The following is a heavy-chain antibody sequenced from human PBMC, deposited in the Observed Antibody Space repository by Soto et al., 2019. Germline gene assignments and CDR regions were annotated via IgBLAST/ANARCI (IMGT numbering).Heavy chain of an antibody. Sequence: GGSLRLSCAASGFTFSSYWMSWVRQAPGKGLEWVANIKQDGSEKYYVDSVKGRFTISRDNAKNSLYLQMNSLRAEDTAVYYCARTYSSSWPRNIFADYWGQGTLVTVSS. CDR3: ARTYSSSWPRNIFADY. J-gene: IGHJ4*02. CDR2: IKQDGSEK. V-gene: IGHV3-7*01. D-gene: IGHD6-13*01. CDR1: GFTFSSYW.